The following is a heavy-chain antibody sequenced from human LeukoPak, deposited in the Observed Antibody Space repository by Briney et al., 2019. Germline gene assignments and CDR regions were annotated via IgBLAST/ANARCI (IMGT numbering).Heavy chain of an antibody. V-gene: IGHV1-69*04. J-gene: IGHJ4*02. CDR2: IIPILGIA. D-gene: IGHD4-17*01. CDR3: ARLPLNGDYFDY. Sequence: SVKVSCKASGGTFSSYAISWVRQAPGQGLEWMGRIIPILGIANYAQKFQGRVTITADKSTSTAYMELSSLRSEDTAVYYCARLPLNGDYFDYWGQGTLDTVSS. CDR1: GGTFSSYA.